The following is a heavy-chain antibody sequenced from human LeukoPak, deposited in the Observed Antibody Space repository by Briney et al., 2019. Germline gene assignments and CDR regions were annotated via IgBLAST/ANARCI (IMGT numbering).Heavy chain of an antibody. CDR3: ARDPYSSTWSYGMDV. Sequence: GGSLRLSCAASGFSFSSYWMSWVRQAPGKGLEWVANIKQDGSEEVYVDSVKGRFTISRDNAKNSLFLQMNTLRAEDTAVYYCARDPYSSTWSYGMDVWGQGTTV. J-gene: IGHJ6*02. V-gene: IGHV3-7*05. CDR1: GFSFSSYW. CDR2: IKQDGSEE. D-gene: IGHD6-6*01.